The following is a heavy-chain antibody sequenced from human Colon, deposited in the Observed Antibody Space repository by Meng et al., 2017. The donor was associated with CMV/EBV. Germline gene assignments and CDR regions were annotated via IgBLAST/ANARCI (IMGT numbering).Heavy chain of an antibody. CDR3: ARDVGRSASKRWFDP. CDR2: IRYDGSKT. Sequence: GESLKISCAASGFTFRSYGIHWLRQAPGTGLEWVAFIRYDGSKTFYAESVKGRFNISRDNSKNTVFVQMNSLRRDDTAMYYCARDVGRSASKRWFDPWGPGTLVTVSS. J-gene: IGHJ5*02. CDR1: GFTFRSYG. V-gene: IGHV3-30*02. D-gene: IGHD3-3*01.